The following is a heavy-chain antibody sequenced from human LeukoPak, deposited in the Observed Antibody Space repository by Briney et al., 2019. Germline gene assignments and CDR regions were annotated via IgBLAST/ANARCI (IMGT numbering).Heavy chain of an antibody. V-gene: IGHV1-3*01. D-gene: IGHD3-10*01. CDR1: GYTFTSYG. J-gene: IGHJ5*02. Sequence: ASVKVSCKASGYTFTSYGMHLVRLAPGQRLEWMGWINAGNGNTKYSQKFQGRVTITRDTSASTAYMELSSLRSEDTAVYYCARSMVRGVRPNNWFDPWGRGTLVTVSS. CDR3: ARSMVRGVRPNNWFDP. CDR2: INAGNGNT.